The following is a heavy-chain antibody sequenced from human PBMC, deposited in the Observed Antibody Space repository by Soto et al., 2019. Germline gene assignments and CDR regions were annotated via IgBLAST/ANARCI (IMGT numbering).Heavy chain of an antibody. CDR1: GFTFSNYA. Sequence: PGGSLRLSCASSGFTFSNYAMSWIRQAPGKGLEWVSTIRETGNTYYADSVRGRFATSRDNSENTLYLQMNSLRAEDTAVYYCAKSVGGTLGYDFWSGYFNNWFDPWGQGTLVTVSS. CDR2: IRETGNT. D-gene: IGHD3-3*01. CDR3: AKSVGGTLGYDFWSGYFNNWFDP. V-gene: IGHV3-23*01. J-gene: IGHJ5*02.